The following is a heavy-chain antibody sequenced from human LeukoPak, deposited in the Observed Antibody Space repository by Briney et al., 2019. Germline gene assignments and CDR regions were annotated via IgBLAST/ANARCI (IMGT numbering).Heavy chain of an antibody. D-gene: IGHD2-2*01. V-gene: IGHV4-30-2*01. CDR1: GGSISSGGYY. J-gene: IGHJ4*02. Sequence: SQTLSLTCTVSGGSISSGGYYWSWIRQPPGKGLEWIGYIYHSGSTYYNPSLKSRVTISVDRSKNQFSLKLSSVTAADTAVYYCAREDVVVPAVYYWGQGTLVTVSS. CDR3: AREDVVVPAVYY. CDR2: IYHSGST.